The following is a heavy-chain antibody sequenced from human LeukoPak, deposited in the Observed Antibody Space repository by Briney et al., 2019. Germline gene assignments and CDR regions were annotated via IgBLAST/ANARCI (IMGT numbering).Heavy chain of an antibody. Sequence: PPGGSLRLSCAASGFTVSSTYMSWVRQAPGKGLEWVSVLYSGGTTYYADSVKGRFTISRDNSKNTLYLQMNSLRAEDTAVHYCARDSNYDYWGQGTLVTVSS. V-gene: IGHV3-66*02. CDR3: ARDSNYDY. CDR1: GFTVSSTY. J-gene: IGHJ4*02. CDR2: LYSGGTT. D-gene: IGHD6-13*01.